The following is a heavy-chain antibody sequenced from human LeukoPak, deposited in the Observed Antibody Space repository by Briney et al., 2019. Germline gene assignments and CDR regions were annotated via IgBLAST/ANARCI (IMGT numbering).Heavy chain of an antibody. V-gene: IGHV7-4-1*02. Sequence: ASVKVSCKASGYTFTSYAMNWVRQAPGQGLEWMGWINTNTGNPTYAQGFTGRFVFSLDTSVSTAYLQISSLKAEDAAVYYCARVGIQQWLVVNYYYMDVWGKGTRSPSP. CDR1: GYTFTSYA. D-gene: IGHD6-19*01. CDR2: INTNTGNP. J-gene: IGHJ6*03. CDR3: ARVGIQQWLVVNYYYMDV.